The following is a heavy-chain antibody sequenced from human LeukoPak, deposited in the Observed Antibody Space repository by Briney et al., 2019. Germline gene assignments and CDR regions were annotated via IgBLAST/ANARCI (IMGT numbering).Heavy chain of an antibody. V-gene: IGHV3-53*01. Sequence: GSLRLSCAASGFTVSSNYMSWVRQAPGKGLEVVSVVYSGGSTYYADSVKGRFTISRDNSKNTLYLQMNSLRAEDTAVYYCARGIAAAGTWEYYFDYWGQGTLVTVSS. D-gene: IGHD6-13*01. J-gene: IGHJ4*02. CDR3: ARGIAAAGTWEYYFDY. CDR2: VYSGGST. CDR1: GFTVSSNY.